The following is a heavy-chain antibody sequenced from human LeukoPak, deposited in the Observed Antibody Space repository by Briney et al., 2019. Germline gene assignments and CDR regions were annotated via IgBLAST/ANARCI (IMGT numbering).Heavy chain of an antibody. Sequence: GGSLRLSCAASGFTFSSYWMTWVRQAPGKGLVWVANIKQDGSEKYYVDSVKGRFTISRDDAKNSLYLQMNSPRAEDMAVYYCAREAQKRNGMDVWGQGTTVTVSS. CDR2: IKQDGSEK. J-gene: IGHJ6*02. V-gene: IGHV3-7*01. CDR3: AREAQKRNGMDV. CDR1: GFTFSSYW.